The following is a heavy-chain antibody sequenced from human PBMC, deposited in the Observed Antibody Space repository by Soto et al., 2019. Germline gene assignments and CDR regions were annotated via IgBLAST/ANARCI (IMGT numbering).Heavy chain of an antibody. J-gene: IGHJ5*01. Sequence: EVQLVESGGGLVQPGGSLRLSCAASGFTFFAYWIHWVRQVPGKGLVWVSRINSDGSHTSYADSVRGRFTISRDNSKNTVYLQMNSLTAEETAVYYCAKEGDSGDYAGENWFDSWGQGSLVTVSS. CDR2: INSDGSHT. CDR1: GFTFFAYW. CDR3: AKEGDSGDYAGENWFDS. D-gene: IGHD4-17*01. V-gene: IGHV3-74*01.